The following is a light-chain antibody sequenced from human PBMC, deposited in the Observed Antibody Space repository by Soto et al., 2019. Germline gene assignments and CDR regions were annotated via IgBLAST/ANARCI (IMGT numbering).Light chain of an antibody. J-gene: IGKJ2*01. CDR3: EQYGRSPPFA. CDR2: GAS. CDR1: QSVSSKY. Sequence: EIVLTQSPGTLSLSPGERATLSCRASQSVSSKYIAWYQQNPGQSPRLLIYGASTRATGIPDRFSGSGSGTDFTLTISRLEPEDFAVYFCEQYGRSPPFAFSEGTKVEIK. V-gene: IGKV3-20*01.